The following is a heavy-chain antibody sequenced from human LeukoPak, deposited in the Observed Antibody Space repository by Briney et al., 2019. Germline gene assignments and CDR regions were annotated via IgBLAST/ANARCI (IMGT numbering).Heavy chain of an antibody. D-gene: IGHD3-10*01. CDR3: ARDGYGSGKGFFDY. CDR1: GGTFSSYA. V-gene: IGHV1-18*01. CDR2: ISAYDGNT. Sequence: ASVKVSCKASGGTFSSYAISWVRQAPGQGPEWMGWISAYDGNTNSAQKFQGRVTMTTDISTSTAYMELRSLRSDDTAVYYCARDGYGSGKGFFDYWGQGTLVTVSS. J-gene: IGHJ4*02.